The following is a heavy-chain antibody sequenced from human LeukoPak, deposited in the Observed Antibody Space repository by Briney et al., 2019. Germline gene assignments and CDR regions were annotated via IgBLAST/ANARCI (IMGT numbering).Heavy chain of an antibody. CDR1: GFTFSTHW. CDR2: INPDGSTT. Sequence: PGGSLTLSCAASGFTFSTHWMHWVRQPLGKGLVWVSRINPDGSTTNYADSVKGRFTISRDNAKNTPYLQMNSLTVEDTAVYYCVRIATVTTPDYWGQGTLVTVSS. J-gene: IGHJ4*02. CDR3: VRIATVTTPDY. D-gene: IGHD4-17*01. V-gene: IGHV3-74*01.